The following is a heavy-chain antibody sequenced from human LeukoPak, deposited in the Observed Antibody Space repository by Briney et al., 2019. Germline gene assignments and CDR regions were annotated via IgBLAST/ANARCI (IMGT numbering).Heavy chain of an antibody. D-gene: IGHD3-16*02. Sequence: SETLSLTCTVSGGSIRSSSHFWDWIRQPPGKGLEWIGSIYYSGSTYYNPSLKSRVTISVDTSKNQFSLKLSSVTAADTAVYYCARDRIVRDYVWGSYRCFDYWGQGTLVTVSS. J-gene: IGHJ4*02. CDR2: IYYSGST. V-gene: IGHV4-39*07. CDR1: GGSIRSSSHF. CDR3: ARDRIVRDYVWGSYRCFDY.